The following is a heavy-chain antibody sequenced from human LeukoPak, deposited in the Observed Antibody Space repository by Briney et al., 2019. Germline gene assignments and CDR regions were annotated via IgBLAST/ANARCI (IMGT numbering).Heavy chain of an antibody. CDR2: INPNSGGT. CDR3: AMNPDPDKTKNWFDP. Sequence: ASVKVSCKASGYTFTGYYMHWVRQAPGQGLEWMGRINPNSGGTNYAQKFQGRVTMTRDTSISTAYMELSRLRSDDTAVYYCAMNPDPDKTKNWFDPWGQGTLVTVSS. D-gene: IGHD1-1*01. V-gene: IGHV1-2*06. J-gene: IGHJ5*02. CDR1: GYTFTGYY.